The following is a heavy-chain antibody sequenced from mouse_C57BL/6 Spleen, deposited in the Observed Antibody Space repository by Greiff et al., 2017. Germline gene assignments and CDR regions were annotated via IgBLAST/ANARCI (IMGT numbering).Heavy chain of an antibody. CDR3: ARGDGYSDY. D-gene: IGHD2-3*01. CDR2: ISDGGSYT. CDR1: GFTFSSYA. V-gene: IGHV5-4*03. Sequence: EVKLQESGGGLVKPGGSLKLSCAASGFTFSSYAMSWVRQTPEKRLEWVATISDGGSYTYYPDNVKGRFTISRDNAKNNLYLQMSHLKSEDTAMYYCARGDGYSDYWGQGTTLTVSS. J-gene: IGHJ2*01.